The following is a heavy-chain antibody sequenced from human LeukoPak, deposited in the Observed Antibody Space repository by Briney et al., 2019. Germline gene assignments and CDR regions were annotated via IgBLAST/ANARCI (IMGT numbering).Heavy chain of an antibody. J-gene: IGHJ4*02. D-gene: IGHD5-24*01. CDR3: ARAKGDGYNCDY. CDR1: GNSISSGNYY. CDR2: IYYSGST. V-gene: IGHV4-30-4*08. Sequence: SETLSLTCTVSGNSISSGNYYWGWVRQAAGKGLEWIGYIYYSGSTYYNPSLKSRVTISVDTSKNQFSLKLSSVTAADTAVYYCARAKGDGYNCDYWGQGTLVTVSS.